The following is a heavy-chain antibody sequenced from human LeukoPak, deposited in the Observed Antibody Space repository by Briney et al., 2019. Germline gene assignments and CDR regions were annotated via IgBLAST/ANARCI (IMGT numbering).Heavy chain of an antibody. J-gene: IGHJ4*02. D-gene: IGHD6-19*01. CDR3: AKDGSGWYFDY. CDR1: GFTFSSYS. CDR2: ISYDGSNK. Sequence: PGGSLRLSCAASGFTFSSYSMNWVRQAPGKGLEWVAVISYDGSNKYYADSVKGRFTISRDNSKNTLYLQMNSLRAEDTAVYYCAKDGSGWYFDYWGQGTLVTVSS. V-gene: IGHV3-30*18.